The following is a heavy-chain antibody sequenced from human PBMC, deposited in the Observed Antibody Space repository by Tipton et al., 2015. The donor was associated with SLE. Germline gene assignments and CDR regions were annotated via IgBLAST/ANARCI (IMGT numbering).Heavy chain of an antibody. CDR2: INHSGST. V-gene: IGHV4-39*07. Sequence: GLVKPSETLSLTCTVSGASVDRSGFYWGWIRRPPGKGLEWIGEINHSGSTNYNPSLKTRVTISVDTSKNQFSLKLSSVTAADTAVYYCARGGGSYGSGSYYPMNVWGQGTTVTVSS. CDR1: GASVDRSGFY. CDR3: ARGGGSYGSGSYYPMNV. D-gene: IGHD3-10*01. J-gene: IGHJ6*02.